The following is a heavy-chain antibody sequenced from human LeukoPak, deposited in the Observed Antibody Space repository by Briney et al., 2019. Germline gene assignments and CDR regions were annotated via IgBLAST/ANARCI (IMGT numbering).Heavy chain of an antibody. CDR1: GYTFTSYA. J-gene: IGHJ4*02. D-gene: IGHD2-2*01. CDR3: ARDIFGTSRPSDY. Sequence: ASVKVSCKASGYTFTSYAMNWVRQAPGQGLEWMGWINAGNGNTQYSQKFQGRVTITRDTSASAAYVDLSSLRSEDTAVYYCARDIFGTSRPSDYWGQGTLVTVSS. CDR2: INAGNGNT. V-gene: IGHV1-3*01.